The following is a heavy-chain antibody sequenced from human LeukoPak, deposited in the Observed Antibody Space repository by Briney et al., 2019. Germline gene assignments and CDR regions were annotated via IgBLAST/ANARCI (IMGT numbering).Heavy chain of an antibody. V-gene: IGHV5-51*01. Sequence: GESLKISCQGSGYSFTSYWIGWVRQMPGKGLEWMGIIYPGDSDTRYGPSFQGQVTISADKSISTAYLQWSSLKASDTAMYYCARTLIPTNSYYYGMDVWGQGTTVTVSS. D-gene: IGHD4-23*01. CDR2: IYPGDSDT. CDR3: ARTLIPTNSYYYGMDV. J-gene: IGHJ6*02. CDR1: GYSFTSYW.